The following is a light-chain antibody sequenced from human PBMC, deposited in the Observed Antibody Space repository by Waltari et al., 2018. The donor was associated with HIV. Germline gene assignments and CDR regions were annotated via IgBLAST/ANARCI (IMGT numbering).Light chain of an antibody. CDR1: QSLLHRNGYNY. Sequence: DIVMTQSPLSLPVTPGEPASISCRSSQSLLHRNGYNYLDWYLQKPGQSPQLLIYLGSNRASGVLDRFSGSGSGTDFTLKISRVEAEDVGVYYCMQALQTPTFGQGTRLEIK. V-gene: IGKV2-28*01. J-gene: IGKJ5*01. CDR2: LGS. CDR3: MQALQTPT.